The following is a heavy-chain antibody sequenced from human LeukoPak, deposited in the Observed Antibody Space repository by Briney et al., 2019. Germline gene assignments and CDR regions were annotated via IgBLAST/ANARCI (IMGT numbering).Heavy chain of an antibody. V-gene: IGHV3-15*01. CDR1: GFTFSNAW. D-gene: IGHD3-9*01. CDR2: IKSKTDGGTT. CDR3: TQERYYDILTGYYPFDY. J-gene: IGHJ4*02. Sequence: GGSLRLSCAASGFTFSNAWMSWVRQAPGKGLEWVGRIKSKTDGGTTDYAAPVKGRFTISRDDSKNTLYLQMNSLKTEDTAVYYCTQERYYDILTGYYPFDYWGQGTLVTVSS.